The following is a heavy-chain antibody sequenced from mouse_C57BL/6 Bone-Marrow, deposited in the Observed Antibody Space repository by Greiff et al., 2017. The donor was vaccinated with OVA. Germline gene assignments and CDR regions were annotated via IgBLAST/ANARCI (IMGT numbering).Heavy chain of an antibody. CDR1: GYTFTDYD. J-gene: IGHJ3*01. CDR2: IDPETGGT. D-gene: IGHD1-1*01. Sequence: VQLQQSGAELVRPGASVTLSCKASGYTFTDYDMHWVKQTPVHGLEWIGAIDPETGGTAYNQKFKGQVIMTADNSSSTAYLELRSLTSEDSAVYYCTRGGDCSSFAYWGQGTLVTVSA. CDR3: TRGGDCSSFAY. V-gene: IGHV1-15*01.